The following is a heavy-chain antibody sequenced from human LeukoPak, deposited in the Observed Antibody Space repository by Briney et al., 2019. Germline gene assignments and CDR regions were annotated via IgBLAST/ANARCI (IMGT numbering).Heavy chain of an antibody. J-gene: IGHJ4*02. D-gene: IGHD3-22*01. CDR2: ISSSGSTI. CDR3: ARSYDSSGYYGYFDY. Sequence: GGSLRLSCAASGFTFSSYAMSWVRQAPGKGLEWVSYISSSGSTIYYADSVKGRFTISRDNAKNSLYLQMNSLRAEDTAVYYCARSYDSSGYYGYFDYWGQGTLVTVSS. CDR1: GFTFSSYA. V-gene: IGHV3-48*04.